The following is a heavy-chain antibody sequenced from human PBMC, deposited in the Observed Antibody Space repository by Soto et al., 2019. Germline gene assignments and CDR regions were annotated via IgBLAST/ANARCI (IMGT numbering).Heavy chain of an antibody. CDR3: AIRDYCGDYMDGMDV. CDR2: IDPSDSYT. CDR1: GYSFTSYW. J-gene: IGHJ6*02. V-gene: IGHV5-10-1*01. D-gene: IGHD4-17*01. Sequence: TGESLNTSCKGSGYSFTSYWISWVRQMPGKGLEWMGRIDPSDSYTNYSPSFQGHVTISADKSISTAYLQWSSLKASDTAMYYCAIRDYCGDYMDGMDVWGQGATVTVSS.